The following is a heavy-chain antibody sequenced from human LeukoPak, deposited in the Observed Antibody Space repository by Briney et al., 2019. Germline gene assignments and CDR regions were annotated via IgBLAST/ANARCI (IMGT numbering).Heavy chain of an antibody. Sequence: GASVKVSCKASGYAFTGHYIHWVRQAPGLGLEWMGWINPNNGATKSAQKFQGRITLTRDTSISTAYMDLGRLRSGDTAVYYCATLGTQTGMYDYWGQGTLVTVSS. CDR2: INPNNGAT. V-gene: IGHV1-2*02. CDR1: GYAFTGHY. CDR3: ATLGTQTGMYDY. D-gene: IGHD1-1*01. J-gene: IGHJ4*02.